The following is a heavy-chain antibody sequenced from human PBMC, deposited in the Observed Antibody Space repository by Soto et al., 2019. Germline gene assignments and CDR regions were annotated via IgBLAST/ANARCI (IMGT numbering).Heavy chain of an antibody. CDR2: IVVGGGNT. CDR1: GFTFPSSA. Sequence: QMQLVQSGPDVKKPGTSVKVSCKASGFTFPSSAVQWVRQARGQRLEWIARIVVGGGNTNYAQKFQERLTISRAMSTNTAYMELSSLRSEDTAVYYCAAVPYYYDTSGTYVDYWGQGTLVTVSS. J-gene: IGHJ4*02. D-gene: IGHD3-22*01. CDR3: AAVPYYYDTSGTYVDY. V-gene: IGHV1-58*01.